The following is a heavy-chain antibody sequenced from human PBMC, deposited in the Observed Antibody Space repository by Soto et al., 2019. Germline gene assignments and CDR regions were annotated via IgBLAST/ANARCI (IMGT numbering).Heavy chain of an antibody. J-gene: IGHJ1*01. CDR3: ARSRTTVTPSGFQH. D-gene: IGHD4-17*01. V-gene: IGHV4-59*01. Sequence: SETLSLTCTVSGGSISSYYWSWIRQPPGKGLEWIGYIYYSGSTNYNPSLKGRVTISVDTSKNQFSLKLSSVTAADTAVYYCARSRTTVTPSGFQHWGQGTLVTVSS. CDR2: IYYSGST. CDR1: GGSISSYY.